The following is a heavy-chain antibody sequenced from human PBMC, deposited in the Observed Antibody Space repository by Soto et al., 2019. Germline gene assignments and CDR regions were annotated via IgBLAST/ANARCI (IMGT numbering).Heavy chain of an antibody. V-gene: IGHV1-18*01. CDR1: GYTFTSYG. J-gene: IGHJ4*02. Sequence: QVQLVQSGAEVKKPGASVKVSCKASGYTFTSYGITWVRQAPGQGLEWMGWISTYNGNTKYPQKIQGRVTMTTDTSTSTAYMELRSLRSDDTAVFYCAREMVRGVGSDYWGQGTLVTVSS. CDR2: ISTYNGNT. CDR3: AREMVRGVGSDY. D-gene: IGHD3-10*01.